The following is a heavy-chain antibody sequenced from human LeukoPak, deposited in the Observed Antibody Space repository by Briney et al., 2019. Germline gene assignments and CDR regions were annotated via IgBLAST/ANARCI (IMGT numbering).Heavy chain of an antibody. Sequence: SVKVSCKASGGTFSSYAISWVRQAPGQGLEWMGGIIPIFGTANYAQKFQGRVTITTDESTSTAYMELSSLRSEDTAVYYCASRYCSSTSCYGYYYYYMDVWGKGTTVTVSS. CDR2: IIPIFGTA. J-gene: IGHJ6*03. D-gene: IGHD2-2*01. CDR3: ASRYCSSTSCYGYYYYYMDV. V-gene: IGHV1-69*05. CDR1: GGTFSSYA.